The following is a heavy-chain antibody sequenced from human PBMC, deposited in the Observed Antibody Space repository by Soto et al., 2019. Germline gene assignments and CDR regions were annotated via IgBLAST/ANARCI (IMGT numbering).Heavy chain of an antibody. J-gene: IGHJ6*03. CDR1: RFTFSSYA. Sequence: EVQLVESGGGLVQPGGSLRLSCAASRFTFSSYAMHWVRQAPGKGLEYVSAISSNGGSTYYANSVKGRFTISRDNSKNTLYLQMGSLRAEDMAVYYCARDAVTGYCSSTSCYLHYYYYYMDVWGKGTTVTVSS. V-gene: IGHV3-64*01. CDR2: ISSNGGST. CDR3: ARDAVTGYCSSTSCYLHYYYYYMDV. D-gene: IGHD2-2*03.